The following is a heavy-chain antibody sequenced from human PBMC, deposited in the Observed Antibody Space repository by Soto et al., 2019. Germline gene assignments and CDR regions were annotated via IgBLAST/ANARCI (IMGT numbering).Heavy chain of an antibody. V-gene: IGHV4-39*01. CDR3: ARQTRSGYLY. Sequence: QLQLQESGPGLVKPSETLSLTCTVSGGSISSSSYYWGWIRQPPGEGLEWIGSIYYSGSTYYNPSLKSRVTISVDTSKNQFSLKLSSVTAADTAVYYCARQTRSGYLYWGQGTLVTVSS. D-gene: IGHD3-22*01. CDR1: GGSISSSSYY. CDR2: IYYSGST. J-gene: IGHJ4*02.